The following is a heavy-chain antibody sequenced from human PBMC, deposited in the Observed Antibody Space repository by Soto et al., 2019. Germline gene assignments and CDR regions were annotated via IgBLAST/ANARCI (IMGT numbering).Heavy chain of an antibody. V-gene: IGHV1-18*01. J-gene: IGHJ4*02. CDR2: ISAYNGNT. CDR1: GYTFTSYG. CDR3: ARVYRITMVRGELSEY. Sequence: QVRLVQSGAEVKKPGASVKVSCKASGYTFTSYGISWVRQAPGQGLEWMGWISAYNGNTNYAQKLQGRVTMTTDTSTSTAYMELRSLRSDDTAVYYCARVYRITMVRGELSEYWGQGTLVTVSS. D-gene: IGHD3-10*01.